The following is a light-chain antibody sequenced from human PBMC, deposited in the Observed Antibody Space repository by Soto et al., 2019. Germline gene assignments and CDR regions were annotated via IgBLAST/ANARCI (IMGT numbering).Light chain of an antibody. J-gene: IGKJ1*01. CDR3: QQSFTTPVT. Sequence: DLQMTQSPSSLSASVGDRVTLTCRASQSISTYLNWYQQKPGKAPNLLIYAASSLHSGVPSRFSGSGAGTDFTLTISSLQPEDFGTYYCQQSFTTPVTFGQGTKVEIK. CDR2: AAS. CDR1: QSISTY. V-gene: IGKV1-39*01.